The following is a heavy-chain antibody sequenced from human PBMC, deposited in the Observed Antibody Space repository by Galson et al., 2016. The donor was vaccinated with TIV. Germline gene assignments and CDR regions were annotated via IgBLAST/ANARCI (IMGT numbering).Heavy chain of an antibody. CDR2: IIPILRIT. CDR1: GATSISYA. Sequence: SVKVSCKAPGATSISYAISWVRQAPGQGLEWMGGIIPILRITHSAQKFQGRVTLTTGESTSTVYMEVRNLRSEDTAVYYCAIARHLTRADWRQFPSMDVWGQGTTVTVSS. J-gene: IGHJ6*02. D-gene: IGHD3/OR15-3a*01. CDR3: AIARHLTRADWRQFPSMDV. V-gene: IGHV1-69*05.